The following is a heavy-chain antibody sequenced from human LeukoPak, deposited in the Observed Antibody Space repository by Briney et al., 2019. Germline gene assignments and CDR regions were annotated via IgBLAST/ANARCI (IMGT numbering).Heavy chain of an antibody. Sequence: PSETLSLTCTVSGGSISSGDYYWSWIRQPPGKGLEWIGEINHSGHTNFNPTLKSRVTLSVDTSNQQISLKLTSVTAADTAVYYCARLNYFDSSGQNWFDPWGQGTLVTVSS. CDR3: ARLNYFDSSGQNWFDP. CDR2: INHSGHT. CDR1: GGSISSGDYY. D-gene: IGHD3-22*01. V-gene: IGHV4-61*08. J-gene: IGHJ5*02.